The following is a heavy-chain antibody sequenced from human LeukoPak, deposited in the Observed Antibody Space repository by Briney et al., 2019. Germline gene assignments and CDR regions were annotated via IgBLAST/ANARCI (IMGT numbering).Heavy chain of an antibody. D-gene: IGHD3-10*01. Sequence: SETLSLTCTVSGGSISSSSYYWGWIRQPPGKGLEWIGSIYYSGSTYYNPSLKSRVTISVDTSKNQFSLKLSSVTAADTAVYYCARDPNWFGVNWFDPWGQGTLVTVSS. V-gene: IGHV4-39*07. CDR3: ARDPNWFGVNWFDP. J-gene: IGHJ5*02. CDR2: IYYSGST. CDR1: GGSISSSSYY.